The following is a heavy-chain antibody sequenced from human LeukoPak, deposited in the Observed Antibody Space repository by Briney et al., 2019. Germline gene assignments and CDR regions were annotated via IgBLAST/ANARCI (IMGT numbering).Heavy chain of an antibody. J-gene: IGHJ3*02. D-gene: IGHD3-22*01. CDR1: GGTFSSYA. V-gene: IGHV1-69*04. Sequence: SVKVSCKASGGTFSSYAISWVRQAPGQGLEWMGRIIPILGIANYAQKFQGRVTITADKSTSTAYMELSSLRSEDTAVYYCARGDYYDSSGYYYHAFDIWGQGTMVTVS. CDR2: IIPILGIA. CDR3: ARGDYYDSSGYYYHAFDI.